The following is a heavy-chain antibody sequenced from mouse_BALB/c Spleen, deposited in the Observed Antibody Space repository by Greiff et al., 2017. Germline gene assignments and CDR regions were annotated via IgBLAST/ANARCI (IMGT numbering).Heavy chain of an antibody. CDR2: IWAGGST. CDR1: GFSLTSYG. V-gene: IGHV2-9*02. CDR3: ARDRDGNYVQFAY. J-gene: IGHJ3*01. D-gene: IGHD2-1*01. Sequence: QVQLKESGPGLVAPSQSLSITCTVSGFSLTSYGVHWVRQPPGKGLEWLGVIWAGGSTNYNSALMSRLSISKDNSKSQVFLKMNSLQTDDTAMYYCARDRDGNYVQFAYWGQGTLVTVSA.